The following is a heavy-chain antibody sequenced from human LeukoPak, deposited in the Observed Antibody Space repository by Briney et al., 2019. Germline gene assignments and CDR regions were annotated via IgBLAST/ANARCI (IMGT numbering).Heavy chain of an antibody. J-gene: IGHJ4*02. D-gene: IGHD6-13*01. Sequence: PGGSLRLSCAASGFTFSGYWMNWVRQAPGKGLEWVANIKQDGSEKYYVDSVKGRFTISRDNAKNSLYLQMNSLRAEDTAVYYCARASGGLQIAAANWGDYFDYWGQGTLVTVSS. CDR3: ARASGGLQIAAANWGDYFDY. CDR1: GFTFSGYW. CDR2: IKQDGSEK. V-gene: IGHV3-7*01.